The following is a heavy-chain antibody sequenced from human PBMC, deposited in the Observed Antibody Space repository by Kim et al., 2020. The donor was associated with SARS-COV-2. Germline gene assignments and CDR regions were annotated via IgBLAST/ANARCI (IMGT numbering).Heavy chain of an antibody. Sequence: SETLSLTCTVSGDSLSSGNYFWTWVRQHPEKGLEWIGFIFTTGNTHYNPSLTSRVTMSVDRTRRQFSLNLNYVTAADTAVYYCARRSMGPGAPIDYWGQGMLVTVSS. V-gene: IGHV4-31*03. J-gene: IGHJ4*02. CDR1: GDSLSSGNYF. CDR3: ARRSMGPGAPIDY. CDR2: IFTTGNT. D-gene: IGHD3-16*01.